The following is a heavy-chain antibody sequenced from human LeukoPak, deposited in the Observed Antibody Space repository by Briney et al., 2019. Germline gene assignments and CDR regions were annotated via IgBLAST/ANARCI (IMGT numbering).Heavy chain of an antibody. CDR1: GGSISSSSYY. D-gene: IGHD2-15*01. Sequence: KPSETLSLTCTVSGGSISSSSYYWGWIRQPPGKGLEWIGSIYYSGSTYYNPSLKSRVTISVDTSKNQFSLKLSSVTAADTAVYYCARDSGAATPWGSYFYWGQGTLVTVSS. V-gene: IGHV4-39*07. J-gene: IGHJ4*02. CDR2: IYYSGST. CDR3: ARDSGAATPWGSYFY.